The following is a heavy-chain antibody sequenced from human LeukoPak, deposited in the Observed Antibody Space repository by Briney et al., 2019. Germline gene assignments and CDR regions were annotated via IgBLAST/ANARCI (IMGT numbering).Heavy chain of an antibody. D-gene: IGHD4-17*01. J-gene: IGHJ3*02. CDR3: ASFGTTVITFDAFDI. Sequence: KASETLSLTCAVYGGSFSGYYWSWIRQPPGKGLEWIGEINHSGSTNYNPSLKSRVTISVDKSKNQFSLKLSSVTAADTAVYYCASFGTTVITFDAFDIWGQGTMVTVSS. CDR2: INHSGST. V-gene: IGHV4-34*01. CDR1: GGSFSGYY.